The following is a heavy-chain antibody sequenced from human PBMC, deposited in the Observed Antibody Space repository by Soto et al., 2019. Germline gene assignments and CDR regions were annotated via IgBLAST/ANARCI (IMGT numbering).Heavy chain of an antibody. V-gene: IGHV3-66*01. CDR1: AFTVSSNY. J-gene: IGHJ4*02. CDR2: IYTSGNT. CDR3: ARGRATAISFVFDY. Sequence: EVQVVESGGDLVQPGGSLRLSCAASAFTVSSNYMTWVRQAPGKGLEWVAVIYTSGNTDYADSVKGRFTISRDNSKNAVSLQMNSLRTADTAVYYCARGRATAISFVFDYWGQGTLVTVSS. D-gene: IGHD5-18*01.